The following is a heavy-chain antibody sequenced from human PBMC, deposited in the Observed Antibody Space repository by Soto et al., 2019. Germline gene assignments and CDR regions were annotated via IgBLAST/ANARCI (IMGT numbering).Heavy chain of an antibody. Sequence: TLSLTCIVSGDSVTSGSYYWTWLRQPPGKGLEWIGYISYTGRTKYNPSLQSRVTISVDTSKNDFALNLSSVTAADTAVYFCAREWGLLPYYVMNVWGHGTAVTVSS. CDR3: AREWGLLPYYVMNV. CDR2: ISYTGRT. J-gene: IGHJ6*02. D-gene: IGHD7-27*01. V-gene: IGHV4-61*03. CDR1: GDSVTSGSYY.